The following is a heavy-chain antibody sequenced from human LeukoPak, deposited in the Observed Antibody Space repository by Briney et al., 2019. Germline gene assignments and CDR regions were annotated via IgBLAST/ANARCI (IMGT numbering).Heavy chain of an antibody. Sequence: GRSLRLSCAASGFTFSSHVMHWVRQAPGKGLEWVAVISSDGSSKYYADSVKGRFTTSRDNSKNTLYLQMKSLRAEDTAVYYCAREGTTIVVALDYWGQGTLVTVSS. CDR1: GFTFSSHV. CDR3: AREGTTIVVALDY. V-gene: IGHV3-30-3*01. CDR2: ISSDGSSK. D-gene: IGHD3-22*01. J-gene: IGHJ4*02.